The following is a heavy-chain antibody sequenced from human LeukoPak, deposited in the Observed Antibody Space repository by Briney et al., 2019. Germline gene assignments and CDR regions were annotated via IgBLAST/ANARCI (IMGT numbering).Heavy chain of an antibody. CDR3: ARDLSRYFDWHHFDY. CDR2: INAGNGNT. J-gene: IGHJ4*02. Sequence: ASVKVSCKASGYTFTSYAMHWVRQAPGQRLEWMGWINAGNGNTKYSQKFQGRVTITTDTSASTAYMGLSSLRSEDTAVYYCARDLSRYFDWHHFDYWGQGTLVTVSS. V-gene: IGHV1-3*01. CDR1: GYTFTSYA. D-gene: IGHD3-9*01.